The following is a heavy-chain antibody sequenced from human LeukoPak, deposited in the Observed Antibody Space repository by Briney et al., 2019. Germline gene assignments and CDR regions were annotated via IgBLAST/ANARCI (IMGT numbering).Heavy chain of an antibody. CDR3: ARDWASRFDP. V-gene: IGHV3-23*01. CDR1: GFTFSSYA. D-gene: IGHD3-16*01. Sequence: PGGSLRLSCAASGFTFSSYAMSWVRQAPGKGLEWVSAISGSGGSTYYADSVKGRFTISRDNSKNTLYLQMNSLRGEDTAVYYCARDWASRFDPWGQGTLVTVSS. CDR2: ISGSGGST. J-gene: IGHJ5*02.